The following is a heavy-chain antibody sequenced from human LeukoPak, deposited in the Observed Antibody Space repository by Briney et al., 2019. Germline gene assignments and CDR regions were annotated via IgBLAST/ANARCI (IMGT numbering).Heavy chain of an antibody. Sequence: PSETLSLSCTVSGVSISSYYWNWIRQAPGKGLEWIGYIYYTGDTKFNHSLKSRVTISLDTSKNQFSLKLTSVTAADTAVYYCTRHPRIIAGNPYFDYWGQGSVVTVSS. CDR3: TRHPRIIAGNPYFDY. D-gene: IGHD6-13*01. J-gene: IGHJ4*02. V-gene: IGHV4-59*08. CDR2: IYYTGDT. CDR1: GVSISSYY.